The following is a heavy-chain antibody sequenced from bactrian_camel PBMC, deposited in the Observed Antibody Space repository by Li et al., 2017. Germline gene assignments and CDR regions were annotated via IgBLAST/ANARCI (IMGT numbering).Heavy chain of an antibody. CDR2: IRSDGST. CDR1: GFALNTWC. J-gene: IGHJ4*01. D-gene: IGHD2*01. CDR3: AAKRTQSGSDWRDPDAYNH. V-gene: IGHV3S55*01. Sequence: QLVESGGNSVDAGGSLTLSCAASGFALNTWCMGWFRQAPGKVREGVAAIRSDGSTNYADSVKGRFTISQDYAKSTVDLEMSNLKPEDTAMYFCAAKRTQSGSDWRDPDAYNHWGQGTQVTVS.